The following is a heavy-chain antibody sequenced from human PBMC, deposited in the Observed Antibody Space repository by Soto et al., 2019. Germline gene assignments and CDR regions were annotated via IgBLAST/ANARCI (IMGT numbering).Heavy chain of an antibody. CDR1: GYTFTTYS. D-gene: IGHD2-2*01. J-gene: IGHJ6*02. Sequence: RASVKVSCKASGYTFTTYSMHWVRQAPGQRLEWMGWINAGNGNTEYSQKFQGRVTITRDTSASTAYMELSSLRSEDTAVYYCARASCSSTSCYNYYYYGMDVWGQGTTVTVSS. V-gene: IGHV1-3*01. CDR3: ARASCSSTSCYNYYYYGMDV. CDR2: INAGNGNT.